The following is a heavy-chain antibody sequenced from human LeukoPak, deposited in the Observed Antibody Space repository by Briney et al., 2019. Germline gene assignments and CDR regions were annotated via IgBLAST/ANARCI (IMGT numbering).Heavy chain of an antibody. CDR3: ARGVVAATHPLDY. D-gene: IGHD2-15*01. Sequence: GSSVKVSCKASGGTFSSYAISWVRQAPGQGLEWMGRIIPILGIANYAQKFQGRVTITADKSTSAAYMELSSPRSEDTAVYYCARGVVAATHPLDYWGQGTLVTVSS. CDR2: IIPILGIA. J-gene: IGHJ4*02. V-gene: IGHV1-69*04. CDR1: GGTFSSYA.